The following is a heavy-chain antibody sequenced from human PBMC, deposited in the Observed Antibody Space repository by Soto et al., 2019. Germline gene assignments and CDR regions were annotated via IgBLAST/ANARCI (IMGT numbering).Heavy chain of an antibody. V-gene: IGHV3-30*18. J-gene: IGHJ3*02. CDR2: ISYDGSNK. CDR3: AKGSGVYDSSGYYFNRAFDI. D-gene: IGHD3-22*01. CDR1: GFTFSSYG. Sequence: PGGSLSLSCAASGFTFSSYGMHWVRQAPGKGLEWVAVISYDGSNKYYADSVKGRFTISRDNSKNTLYLQMNSLRAEDTAVYYCAKGSGVYDSSGYYFNRAFDIWGQGTMVTVSS.